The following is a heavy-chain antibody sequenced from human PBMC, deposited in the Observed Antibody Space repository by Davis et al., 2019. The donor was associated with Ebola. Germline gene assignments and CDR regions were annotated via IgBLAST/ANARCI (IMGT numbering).Heavy chain of an antibody. CDR1: VGTYSSHP. V-gene: IGHV1-69*13. Sequence: SVNVSCKPSVGTYSSHPISWVRQAHRQGLEWMGGIIPIFDTPHYAQKFQGRITITADASTSTAYMELSSLRSEDTATYFCARDFDGGNYYFDYWGPGTPVTVSS. D-gene: IGHD3-9*01. CDR3: ARDFDGGNYYFDY. CDR2: IIPIFDTP. J-gene: IGHJ4*02.